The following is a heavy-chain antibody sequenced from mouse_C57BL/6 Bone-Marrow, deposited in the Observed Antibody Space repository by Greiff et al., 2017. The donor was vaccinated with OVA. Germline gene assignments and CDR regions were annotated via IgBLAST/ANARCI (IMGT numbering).Heavy chain of an antibody. CDR2: IYPGSGST. D-gene: IGHD1-1*02. CDR3: ARGGPVDY. CDR1: GYTFTSYW. J-gene: IGHJ2*01. V-gene: IGHV1-55*01. Sequence: VQLQQPGAELVKPGASVKMSCKASGYTFTSYWITWVKQRPGQGLEWIGDIYPGSGSTNYNEKFKGKATFTADTSSNTAYMQLSSLTTEDSAIYYCARGGPVDYWGQGTTLTVSS.